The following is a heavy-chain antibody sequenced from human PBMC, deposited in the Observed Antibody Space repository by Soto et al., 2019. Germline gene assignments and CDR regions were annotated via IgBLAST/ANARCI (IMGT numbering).Heavy chain of an antibody. J-gene: IGHJ5*02. CDR2: IYYSGST. CDR3: ARSSGSWYSSLFDP. Sequence: TLSLTCTVSGGSISSGGYYWSWIRQHPGKGLEWIGYIYYSGSTYYNPSLKSRVTISVDASKNQFSLKLSSVTAADTAVYYCARSSGSWYSSLFDPWGQGTLVTVSS. CDR1: GGSISSGGYY. V-gene: IGHV4-31*03. D-gene: IGHD6-13*01.